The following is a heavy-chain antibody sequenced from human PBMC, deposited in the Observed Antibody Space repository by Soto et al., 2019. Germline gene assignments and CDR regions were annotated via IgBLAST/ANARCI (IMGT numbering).Heavy chain of an antibody. CDR3: ARGRTGRGEELPNDYYYYYGMDV. V-gene: IGHV1-69*12. D-gene: IGHD1-26*01. CDR2: IIPIFGTA. J-gene: IGHJ6*02. CDR1: GGTFSSYA. Sequence: QVQLVQSGAEVKKPGSSVKVSCKASGGTFSSYAISWVRQAPGQGLEWMGGIIPIFGTANYAQKFQGRVTITADESTSTAYMELSSLRSEDTAVYYCARGRTGRGEELPNDYYYYYGMDVWGQGTTVTVSS.